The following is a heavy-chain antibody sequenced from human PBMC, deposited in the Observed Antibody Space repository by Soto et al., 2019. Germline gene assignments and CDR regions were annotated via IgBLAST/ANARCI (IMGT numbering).Heavy chain of an antibody. V-gene: IGHV4-61*01. J-gene: IGHJ4*02. CDR2: IYYSGST. CDR1: GGSVSSGSYD. CDR3: ARDQGGYNSY. Sequence: PSETLSLTCTVSGGSVSSGSYDWSWIRQPPGKGLEWIGYIYYSGSTNYNPSLKSRVTISVDTSKNQFSLKLSSVNAADTAVYYCARDQGGYNSYWGQGTLVTVSS. D-gene: IGHD5-12*01.